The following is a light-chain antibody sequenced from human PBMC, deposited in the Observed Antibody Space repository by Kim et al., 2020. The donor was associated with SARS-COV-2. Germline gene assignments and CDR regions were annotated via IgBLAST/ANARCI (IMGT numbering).Light chain of an antibody. CDR1: SGGVGGYNY. CDR2: DVR. CDR3: TSYTSISTWV. V-gene: IGLV2-14*04. Sequence: GQSITISCTGTSGGVGGYNYVSGYQQHPGKAPKLMIYDVRKRPSGVSNRFSGSKSGNTASLTISGLQAEDEADYYCTSYTSISTWVFGGGTQLTVL. J-gene: IGLJ3*02.